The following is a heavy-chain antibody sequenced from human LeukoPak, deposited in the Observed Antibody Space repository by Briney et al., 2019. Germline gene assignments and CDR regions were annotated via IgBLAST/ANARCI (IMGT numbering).Heavy chain of an antibody. J-gene: IGHJ4*02. V-gene: IGHV3-23*01. CDR2: ISPGGSDT. CDR3: AKRGGYETMAAFDY. D-gene: IGHD3-10*01. CDR1: GFTFSSYS. Sequence: GGSLRLSCAASGFTFSSYSMNWVRQAPGKGLEWVSAISPGGSDTYYADSVRGRFTISRDNSKNTLYLQMRSLRAEDSAVYYCAKRGGYETMAAFDYWGQGTLVTVSS.